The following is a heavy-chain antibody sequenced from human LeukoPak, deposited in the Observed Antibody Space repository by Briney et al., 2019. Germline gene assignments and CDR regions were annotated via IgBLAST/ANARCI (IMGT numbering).Heavy chain of an antibody. D-gene: IGHD3-10*01. CDR3: ARGTGLLWFGELNWYFDL. CDR1: GYTFTSYD. Sequence: ASVKVSCKASGYTFTSYDINWVRQATGQGLEWMGWMNPNSGNTGYAQKFQGRVTITRHTSIRTAYMELSSLRYEDTAVYYCARGTGLLWFGELNWYFDLWGRGTLVTVSS. V-gene: IGHV1-8*03. CDR2: MNPNSGNT. J-gene: IGHJ2*01.